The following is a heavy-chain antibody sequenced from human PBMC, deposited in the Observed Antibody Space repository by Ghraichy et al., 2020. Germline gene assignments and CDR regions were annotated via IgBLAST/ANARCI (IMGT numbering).Heavy chain of an antibody. J-gene: IGHJ6*02. CDR2: INPNSGGT. CDR3: ARDLRVAGDLVPGYYYYYGMDV. V-gene: IGHV1-2*04. D-gene: IGHD3-10*01. CDR1: GYTFTGYY. Sequence: ASVKVSCKASGYTFTGYYMHWVRQAPGQGLEWMGWINPNSGGTNYAQKFQGWVTMTRDTSISTAYMELSRLRSDDTAVYYCARDLRVAGDLVPGYYYYYGMDVWGQGTTVTVSS.